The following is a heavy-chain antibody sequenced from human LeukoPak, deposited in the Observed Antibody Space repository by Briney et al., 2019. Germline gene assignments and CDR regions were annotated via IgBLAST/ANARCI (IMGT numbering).Heavy chain of an antibody. J-gene: IGHJ4*01. CDR1: GGSISSYY. V-gene: IGHV4-59*01. D-gene: IGHD3-22*01. CDR2: IYYSGST. CDR3: ARARPYYYDSSGYGAFDY. Sequence: SETLSLTCTVSGGSISSYYWSWIRQPPGKGLEWIGYIYYSGSTNYNPSLKSRVTISVDTSKNQFSLKLSSVTAADTAVYYCARARPYYYDSSGYGAFDYWGQGTLVTVSS.